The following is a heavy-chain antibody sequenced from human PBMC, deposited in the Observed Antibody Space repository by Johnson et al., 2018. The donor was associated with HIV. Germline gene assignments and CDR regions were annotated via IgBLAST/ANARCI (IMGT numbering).Heavy chain of an antibody. V-gene: IGHV3-11*04. Sequence: QVQLVESRGGLVKPGGSLRLSCASSGFTFSDYYMSWIRQAPGKGLEWVSDISIRGSIIYYADSVKGRFTISRDNAENSLYLQMNNLRAEDTAVYYCGRHRDDAFDIWGQGTMVTVSS. CDR3: GRHRDDAFDI. CDR1: GFTFSDYY. CDR2: ISIRGSII. J-gene: IGHJ3*02. D-gene: IGHD2-21*02.